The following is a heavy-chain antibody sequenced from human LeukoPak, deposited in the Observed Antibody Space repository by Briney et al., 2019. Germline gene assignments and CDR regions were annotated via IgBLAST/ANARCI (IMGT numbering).Heavy chain of an antibody. CDR1: GYSFTYYW. CDR3: ASPLESLYGGHNPGY. Sequence: GESLKISCKGSGYSFTYYWIGWVRQMPGKGLEWMGIINPGDSDTRYSPSFQGQVTISADKSISTAYLQWSSLKASDTAMYYCASPLESLYGGHNPGYWGQGTLVTVSS. J-gene: IGHJ4*02. CDR2: INPGDSDT. D-gene: IGHD4-23*01. V-gene: IGHV5-51*01.